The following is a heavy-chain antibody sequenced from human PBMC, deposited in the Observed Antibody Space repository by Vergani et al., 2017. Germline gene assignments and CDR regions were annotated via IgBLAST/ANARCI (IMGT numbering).Heavy chain of an antibody. CDR2: ISGSGGST. Sequence: EVQLLESGGGLVQPGGSLRLSCAASGFTFSSYAMSWVRQAPGKGLEWVSAISGSGGSTYYADSVKGRFTISRDNSKNTLYLQMNSLRAEYTAVYYCAKDGNAVSGGTTYWGQGTLVTVSS. J-gene: IGHJ4*02. CDR3: AKDGNAVSGGTTY. D-gene: IGHD1-7*01. V-gene: IGHV3-23*01. CDR1: GFTFSSYA.